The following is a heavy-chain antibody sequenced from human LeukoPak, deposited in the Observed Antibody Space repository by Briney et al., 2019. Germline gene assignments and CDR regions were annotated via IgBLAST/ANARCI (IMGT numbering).Heavy chain of an antibody. D-gene: IGHD4-17*01. CDR3: ARGGSDYGDYPGYFQH. V-gene: IGHV1-69*01. J-gene: IGHJ1*01. CDR2: IIPIFGTA. Sequence: SVKVSCKASGGTFSSYAISWVRQAPGQGLEWMGGIIPIFGTANYAQKFQGRVTITADESTSTAYMELSSLRSEDTAVYYCARGGSDYGDYPGYFQHWGQGTLVTVSS. CDR1: GGTFSSYA.